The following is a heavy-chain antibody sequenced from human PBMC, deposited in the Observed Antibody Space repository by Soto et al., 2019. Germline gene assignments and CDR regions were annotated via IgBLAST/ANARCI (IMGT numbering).Heavy chain of an antibody. Sequence: DVQLLESGGGLSQPGGSLRLSCAAPGFTLDSYAMSWVRQAPGKGLEWVSDISGSGVRTHYADSVMGRFTISRDMSKNTLYLQMNSLRAEDTAIYYCAKDRPPFVAWGQGALVTVSS. V-gene: IGHV3-23*01. CDR3: AKDRPPFVA. D-gene: IGHD3-3*02. J-gene: IGHJ5*02. CDR2: ISGSGVRT. CDR1: GFTLDSYA.